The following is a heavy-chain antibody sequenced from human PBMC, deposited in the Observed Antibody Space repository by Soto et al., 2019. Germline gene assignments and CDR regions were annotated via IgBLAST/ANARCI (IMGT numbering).Heavy chain of an antibody. J-gene: IGHJ3*02. Sequence: QEQLVESGGGVVQAGRSLRLSCAASGFTFNFFGMHRVRQAPGKGLEWVAVISYDGREKYYADSVKGRFTMSRDNSKNMVSLEMSSLRPEDTSVYYCAKERRNSFDAFDIWGHGTMVTVSS. V-gene: IGHV3-30*18. CDR2: ISYDGREK. CDR1: GFTFNFFG. D-gene: IGHD2-15*01. CDR3: AKERRNSFDAFDI.